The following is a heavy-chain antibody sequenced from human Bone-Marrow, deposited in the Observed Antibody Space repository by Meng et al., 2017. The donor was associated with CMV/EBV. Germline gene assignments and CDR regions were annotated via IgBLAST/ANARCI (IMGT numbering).Heavy chain of an antibody. CDR3: AGRQNYYDSSGYLTGEYFQH. Sequence: SNAISWVRQAPGQGLEWTGGIIPIFGTANYAQKFQGRVTITADESTSTAYMELSSLRSEDTAVYYCAGRQNYYDSSGYLTGEYFQHWGQGTLVTVSS. D-gene: IGHD3-22*01. V-gene: IGHV1-69*01. CDR1: SNA. CDR2: IIPIFGTA. J-gene: IGHJ1*01.